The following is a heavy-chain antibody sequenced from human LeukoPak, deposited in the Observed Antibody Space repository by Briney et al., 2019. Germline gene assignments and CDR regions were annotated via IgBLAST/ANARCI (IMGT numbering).Heavy chain of an antibody. J-gene: IGHJ3*02. CDR1: GGSISSYY. D-gene: IGHD4-23*01. V-gene: IGHV4-59*01. CDR2: IYYSGST. Sequence: PSETLSLTCTVSGGSISSYYWSWIRQPPGKGLEWIGYIYYSGSTNYNPSLNSRVTISVDTSKNQFSLKLSSVAAADTAVYYCARNPVGAFDIWGQGTMVTVSS. CDR3: ARNPVGAFDI.